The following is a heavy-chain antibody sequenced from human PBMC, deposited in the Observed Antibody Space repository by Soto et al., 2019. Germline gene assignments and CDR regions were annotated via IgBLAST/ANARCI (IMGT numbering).Heavy chain of an antibody. V-gene: IGHV3-11*06. CDR1: GFTFGDSY. D-gene: IGHD2-15*01. J-gene: IGHJ5*02. CDR2: ISPGSRYP. CDR3: VRGGGGGLLDP. Sequence: PGGSLRLSCAGSGFTFGDSYMSWIRQAPGKGLEWLSYISPGSRYPAYADSVKGRFTISRDNAKRSLCLQMMSLTAEDTAIYYCVRGGGGGLLDPWGQGTMVTVSS.